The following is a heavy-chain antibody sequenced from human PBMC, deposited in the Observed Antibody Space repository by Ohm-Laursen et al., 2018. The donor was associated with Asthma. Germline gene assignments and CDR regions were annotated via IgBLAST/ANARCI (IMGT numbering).Heavy chain of an antibody. J-gene: IGHJ2*01. D-gene: IGHD2/OR15-2a*01. CDR3: AKDPFARSPDWYFDL. Sequence: SLRLSCAASGFTFSSYSMNWVRQAPGKGLEWVSSISSSSSYIYYADSVKGRFTISRDNAKNSLYLQMNSLRAEDTAAYYCAKDPFARSPDWYFDLWGRGTLVTVSS. V-gene: IGHV3-21*01. CDR2: ISSSSSYI. CDR1: GFTFSSYS.